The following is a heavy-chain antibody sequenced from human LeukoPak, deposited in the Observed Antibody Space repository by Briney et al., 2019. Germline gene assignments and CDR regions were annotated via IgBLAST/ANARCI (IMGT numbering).Heavy chain of an antibody. V-gene: IGHV4-34*01. CDR1: GGSFSGYY. Sequence: PSETLSLTCAVYGGSFSGYYWSWIRQPPGKGLEWIGEINHSGSTNYNPSLKSRVTISVDTSKNQFSLKLSSVTAADTAVYYCARGPGLVVAARVGNFFYMDVWGKGTTVTVSS. D-gene: IGHD2-15*01. J-gene: IGHJ6*03. CDR3: ARGPGLVVAARVGNFFYMDV. CDR2: INHSGST.